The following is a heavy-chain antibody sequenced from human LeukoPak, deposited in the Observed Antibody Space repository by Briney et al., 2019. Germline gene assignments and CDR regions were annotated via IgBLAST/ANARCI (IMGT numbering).Heavy chain of an antibody. J-gene: IGHJ4*02. CDR3: ARDFSVSAFYFDY. Sequence: ASVKVSCKASDSTFRSYGFSWVRQAPGQGLEWMGWISVYDGNTKYSQKLQGRVTMTTDTSTSTAYMELRSLRSDDTAVYYCARDFSVSAFYFDYWGQGTLVTVSS. CDR1: DSTFRSYG. D-gene: IGHD2/OR15-2a*01. V-gene: IGHV1-18*01. CDR2: ISVYDGNT.